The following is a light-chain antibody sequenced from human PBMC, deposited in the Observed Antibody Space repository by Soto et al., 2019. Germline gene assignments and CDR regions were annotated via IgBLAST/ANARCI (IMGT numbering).Light chain of an antibody. V-gene: IGLV2-14*01. CDR2: GVS. Sequence: QSALTQPASVSGSPGQSITISRTGTSSDVGGYDYVSWYQQHPDKAPKLMIYGVSDRPSGVSNRFSGSKSGNTASLTISGLQAEDEADYYCGSYTTSSTLVFGGGTKVTVL. J-gene: IGLJ2*01. CDR1: SSDVGGYDY. CDR3: GSYTTSSTLV.